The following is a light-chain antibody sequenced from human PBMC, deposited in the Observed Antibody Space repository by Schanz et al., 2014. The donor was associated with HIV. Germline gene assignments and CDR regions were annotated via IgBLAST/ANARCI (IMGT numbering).Light chain of an antibody. CDR1: RSNIGAGYD. Sequence: QSVLTQPPSVSGAPGQRVTISCTGSRSNIGAGYDVHWYQQLPGTAPKLLIYGNTNRPSGVPDRFSGSKSGNTASLTVSGLQAEDEADYYCSSYAGSNVIFGGGTKLTVL. J-gene: IGLJ2*01. CDR2: GNT. V-gene: IGLV1-40*01. CDR3: SSYAGSNVI.